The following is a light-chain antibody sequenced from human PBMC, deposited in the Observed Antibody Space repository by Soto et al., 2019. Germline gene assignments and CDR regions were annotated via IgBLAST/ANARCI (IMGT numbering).Light chain of an antibody. CDR2: AAS. CDR3: QQYNNWPV. V-gene: IGKV3-15*01. Sequence: EIVMTQSPATLSVSPGERATLSCRASQSVSSNLAWYQQKPGQAPRLLIYAASTRATGIPARFSGSGSGTEFTLTISSLHSEDFAVYYCQQYNNWPVFGQGTKVDIK. CDR1: QSVSSN. J-gene: IGKJ1*01.